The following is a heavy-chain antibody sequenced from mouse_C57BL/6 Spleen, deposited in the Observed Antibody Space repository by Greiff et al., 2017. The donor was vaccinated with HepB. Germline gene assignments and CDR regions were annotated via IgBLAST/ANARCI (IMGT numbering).Heavy chain of an antibody. J-gene: IGHJ1*03. CDR3: ARGGFITTVVATTTWYFDV. Sequence: EVQVVESGGGLVKPGGSLKLSCAASGFTFSSYAMSWVRQTPEKRLEWVATISDGGSYTYYPDNVKGRFTISRDNAKNNLYLQMSHLKSEDTAMYYCARGGFITTVVATTTWYFDVWGTGTTVTVSS. D-gene: IGHD1-1*01. CDR2: ISDGGSYT. V-gene: IGHV5-4*01. CDR1: GFTFSSYA.